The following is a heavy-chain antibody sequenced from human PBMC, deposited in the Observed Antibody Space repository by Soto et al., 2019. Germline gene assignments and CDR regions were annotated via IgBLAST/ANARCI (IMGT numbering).Heavy chain of an antibody. Sequence: GGSLRLSCAASGFTFSSYAMSWVRQAPGKGLEWVSAISGSGGSTYYADSVKGRFTISRDNSKNTLYLQMNSLRAEDTAVYYCARLVGRGYSYGYGAFDIWGQGTMVTVSS. V-gene: IGHV3-23*01. CDR1: GFTFSSYA. J-gene: IGHJ3*02. D-gene: IGHD5-18*01. CDR2: ISGSGGST. CDR3: ARLVGRGYSYGYGAFDI.